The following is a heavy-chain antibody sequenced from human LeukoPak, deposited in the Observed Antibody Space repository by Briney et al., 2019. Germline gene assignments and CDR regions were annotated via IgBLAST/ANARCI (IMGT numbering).Heavy chain of an antibody. D-gene: IGHD3-22*01. CDR1: GLTFSDFY. V-gene: IGHV3-33*08. Sequence: GGSLRLSCAASGLTFSDFYMSWIRQAPGKGLEWVAVIWYDGSNKHYAESVKGRFSISRDNSKSTLYLQMNSLRAEDTAVYYCARARGVSTGYRPIDYWGQGTLVTVSS. CDR2: IWYDGSNK. CDR3: ARARGVSTGYRPIDY. J-gene: IGHJ4*02.